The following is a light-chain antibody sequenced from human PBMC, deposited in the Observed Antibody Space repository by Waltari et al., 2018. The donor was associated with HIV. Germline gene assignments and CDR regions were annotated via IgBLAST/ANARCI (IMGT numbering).Light chain of an antibody. J-gene: IGLJ3*02. CDR1: SSDIGGYDF. CDR3: SSYAGNYNLV. CDR2: EVY. V-gene: IGLV2-8*01. Sequence: QSALTQPPSASGSPGQSVTISCTGSSSDIGGYDFVSWFQQHPGKAPKLVIYEVYKRPSGAPDRFSGSKSGNTASLTVSGLQAEDEAYYHCSSYAGNYNLVFGGGTKLTVL.